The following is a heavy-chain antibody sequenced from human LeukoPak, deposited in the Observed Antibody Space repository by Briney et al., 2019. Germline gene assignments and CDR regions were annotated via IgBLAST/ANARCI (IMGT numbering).Heavy chain of an antibody. Sequence: SDTLSLTCAVSGYSISSSNYWAWIRQPPGKGLEWIGHIYYSGGIYYNPSLKSRVTMSVDTSKNQFSLKLSSVTAADTAVYYCARGVMDHDAFDIWGQGTMVTVSS. CDR3: ARGVMDHDAFDI. CDR1: GYSISSSNY. D-gene: IGHD3-16*01. V-gene: IGHV4-28*05. J-gene: IGHJ3*02. CDR2: IYYSGGI.